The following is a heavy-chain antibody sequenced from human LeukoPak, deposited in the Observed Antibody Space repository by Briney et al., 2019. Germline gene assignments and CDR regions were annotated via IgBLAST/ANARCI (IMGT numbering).Heavy chain of an antibody. CDR2: IYYSGST. CDR1: GGSISSSSYY. CDR3: ARGRVIVNQFRAFDI. D-gene: IGHD3-22*01. J-gene: IGHJ3*02. Sequence: SETLSLTCTVSGGSISSSSYYWGWIRQPPGKGLEWIGNIYYSGSTYYNPSLESRVTMSLDTSKNQFSLKLSSVTAADTAVYYCARGRVIVNQFRAFDIWGQGTMVTVSS. V-gene: IGHV4-39*07.